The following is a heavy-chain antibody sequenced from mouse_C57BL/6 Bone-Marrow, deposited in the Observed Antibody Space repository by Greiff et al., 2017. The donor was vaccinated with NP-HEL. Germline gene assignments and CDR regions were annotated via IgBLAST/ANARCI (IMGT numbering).Heavy chain of an antibody. Sequence: EVKVEESGGGLVKPGGSLKLSCAASGFTFSSYAMSWVRQTPEKRLEWVATISDGGSYTYYPDNVKGRFTISRDNAKNNLYLQMSHLKSEDTAMYYCARDDYSNYDCDYWGQGTTLTVSS. CDR2: ISDGGSYT. CDR1: GFTFSSYA. J-gene: IGHJ2*01. CDR3: ARDDYSNYDCDY. V-gene: IGHV5-4*01. D-gene: IGHD2-5*01.